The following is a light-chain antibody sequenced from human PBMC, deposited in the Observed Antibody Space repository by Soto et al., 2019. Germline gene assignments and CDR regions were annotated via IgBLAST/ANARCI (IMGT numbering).Light chain of an antibody. CDR1: QSVSSTY. Sequence: EIVLTQSPGTLSLSPGERGTLSCRASQSVSSTYLAWYQQKPSQAPRLLIYGASTRATGIPDRFSGSGSGTDFTLTISRLEPEDFAVYYCQQYGSSPITFGQGTRLEIK. J-gene: IGKJ5*01. CDR3: QQYGSSPIT. V-gene: IGKV3-20*01. CDR2: GAS.